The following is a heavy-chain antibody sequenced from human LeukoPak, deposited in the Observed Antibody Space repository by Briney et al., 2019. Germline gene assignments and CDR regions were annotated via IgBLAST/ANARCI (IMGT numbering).Heavy chain of an antibody. J-gene: IGHJ4*02. CDR2: ISSSSSYI. V-gene: IGHV3-21*01. CDR3: ATTYYYDSSGYYY. CDR1: GFTFSSYS. Sequence: PGGSLRLSCAASGFTFSSYSMNWVRQAPGKGLEWVSSISSSSSYIYYVDSVKGRFTISRDNAKNSLYLQMNSLRAEDTAVYYCATTYYYDSSGYYYWGQGTLVTVSS. D-gene: IGHD3-22*01.